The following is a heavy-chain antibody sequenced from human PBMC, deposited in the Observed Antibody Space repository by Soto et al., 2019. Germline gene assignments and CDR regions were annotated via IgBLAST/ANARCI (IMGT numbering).Heavy chain of an antibody. CDR3: ARGGGFSGVGALPSEYFQH. J-gene: IGHJ1*01. CDR2: IIPIFGTA. CDR1: GYTFTNYD. V-gene: IGHV1-69*01. Sequence: CKTSGYTFTNYDIHWVRQAAGQGLEWMGGIIPIFGTANYAQKFQGRVTITADESTSTAYMELSSLRSEDTAVYYCARGGGFSGVGALPSEYFQHWGQGTLVTAPQ. D-gene: IGHD3-10*01.